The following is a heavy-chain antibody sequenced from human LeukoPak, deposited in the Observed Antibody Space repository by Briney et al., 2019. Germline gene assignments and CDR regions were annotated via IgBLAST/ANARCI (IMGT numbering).Heavy chain of an antibody. J-gene: IGHJ4*02. V-gene: IGHV3-23*01. CDR3: AEDRGYSSGWYSDY. CDR1: GFTFSSYA. Sequence: GGSLRLSCAASGFTFSSYAMSWVRQAPGKGLEWVSAISGSGGSTYYADSVKGRFTISRDNSKNTLYLQMNGLRAEDTAVYYCAEDRGYSSGWYSDYWGQGTLVTVSS. CDR2: ISGSGGST. D-gene: IGHD6-19*01.